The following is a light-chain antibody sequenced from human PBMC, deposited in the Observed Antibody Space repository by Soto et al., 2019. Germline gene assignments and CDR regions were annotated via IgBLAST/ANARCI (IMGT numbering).Light chain of an antibody. CDR2: EVS. CDR3: SSYTTSNTLV. V-gene: IGLV2-14*01. J-gene: IGLJ1*01. CDR1: SSDVGGYNY. Sequence: QSALTQPASVSGSPGQSITISCTGTSSDVGGYNYVSWYQQHPGKAPKLMIYEVSNRPSGVSNRFPGSKSGNTASLTISGLQAEDEADYYCSSYTTSNTLVFGTGTKVTVL.